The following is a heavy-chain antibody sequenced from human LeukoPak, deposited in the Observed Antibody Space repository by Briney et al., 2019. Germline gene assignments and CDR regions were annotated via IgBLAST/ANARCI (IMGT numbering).Heavy chain of an antibody. Sequence: SETLSLTCAVYGGSFSGYYWSWIRQPPGKGLEWIGEINHSGSTNYNPSLKSRVTISVDTSKNQFSLKLSSVTAADTAVYYCARRIAVAGRSAYFQHWGQGTLVTVSS. J-gene: IGHJ1*01. CDR1: GGSFSGYY. CDR3: ARRIAVAGRSAYFQH. CDR2: INHSGST. V-gene: IGHV4-34*01. D-gene: IGHD6-19*01.